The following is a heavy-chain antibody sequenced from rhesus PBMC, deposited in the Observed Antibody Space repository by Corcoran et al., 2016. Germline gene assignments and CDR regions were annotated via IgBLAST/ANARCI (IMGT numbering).Heavy chain of an antibody. J-gene: IGHJ5-1*01. D-gene: IGHD5-24*01. CDR3: ATDSGYSSGYNRFDV. V-gene: IGHV4-99*02. CDR1: GYSISSGYY. CDR2: TYGTRAST. Sequence: QVQLQESGPGLVKPSETLSLTCAVSGYSISSGYYWGWIRQPPGKGLEYIGNTYGTRASTYDNPSLKGLVTMSKDTSKNHFFRKVSSVTAADTAIYYCATDSGYSSGYNRFDVWGAGVLVTVSS.